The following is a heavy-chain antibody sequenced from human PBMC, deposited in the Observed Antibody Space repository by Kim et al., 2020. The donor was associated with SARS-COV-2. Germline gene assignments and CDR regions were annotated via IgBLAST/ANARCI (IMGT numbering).Heavy chain of an antibody. V-gene: IGHV4-34*01. J-gene: IGHJ4*02. Sequence: SLKSRVTISVDTSKNQFSLKLSSVTAADTAVYYCTRGTRIAAAGTFYFDYWGQGTLVTVSS. D-gene: IGHD6-13*01. CDR3: TRGTRIAAAGTFYFDY.